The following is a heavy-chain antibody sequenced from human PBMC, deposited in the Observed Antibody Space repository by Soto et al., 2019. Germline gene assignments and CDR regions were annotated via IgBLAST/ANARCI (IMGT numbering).Heavy chain of an antibody. D-gene: IGHD5-12*01. V-gene: IGHV1-18*01. CDR3: GSTITILFLAPAY. J-gene: IGHJ4*02. CDR1: GYTFTNYP. CDR2: VSAHSGDP. Sequence: QVHLVQSGAEVKQPGASVTVSCKASGYTFTNYPITWVRRAPGQGLEWMGWVSAHSGDPKYAQKFQGSVTMTTDKSTRTAYLELRSLRSADTSVYDCGSTITILFLAPAYWGQGTLVTVSS.